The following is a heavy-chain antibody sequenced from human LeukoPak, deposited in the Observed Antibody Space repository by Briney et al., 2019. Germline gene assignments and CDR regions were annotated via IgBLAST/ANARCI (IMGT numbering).Heavy chain of an antibody. CDR1: GGSISSHY. CDR3: ARAYSRSYSHFDD. Sequence: PSETLSLTCTVSGGSISSHYWSWIRQPPGKGLEWIGYIYYSGSTNYNPSLKSRVTISVDTSKNQFSLKPSSVTAADTAMYFCARAYSRSYSHFDDWGQGTLVTVSS. D-gene: IGHD1-26*01. J-gene: IGHJ4*02. V-gene: IGHV4-59*11. CDR2: IYYSGST.